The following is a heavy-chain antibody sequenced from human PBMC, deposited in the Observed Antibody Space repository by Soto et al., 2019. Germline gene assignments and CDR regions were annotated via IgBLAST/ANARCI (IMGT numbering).Heavy chain of an antibody. Sequence: ASVKVSCKASGYTFTIYGIIWVRQAPGQGLEWMGWISAYNGNTNYAQKLQGRVTMTTDTSTSTAYMELRSLRSDDTAVYYCARVFAAGTFDIWGQGTMVTVSS. CDR1: GYTFTIYG. J-gene: IGHJ3*02. D-gene: IGHD2-15*01. CDR2: ISAYNGNT. CDR3: ARVFAAGTFDI. V-gene: IGHV1-18*01.